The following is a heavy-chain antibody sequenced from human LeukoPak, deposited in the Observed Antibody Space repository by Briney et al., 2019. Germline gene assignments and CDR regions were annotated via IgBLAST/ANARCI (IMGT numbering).Heavy chain of an antibody. CDR1: GDSISSGDYS. CDR2: IFHSGNS. CDR3: AGRVGATIWTGMEF. D-gene: IGHD1-26*01. Sequence: KPSQTLSLTCAVSGDSISSGDYSWSWLRQPPGKGLEWIGYIFHSGNSYYNPSLKSRVTISVDKSKNQFSLRLTSVTAADTAVYYCAGRVGATIWTGMEFWGQGILVTVSS. V-gene: IGHV4-30-2*01. J-gene: IGHJ4*02.